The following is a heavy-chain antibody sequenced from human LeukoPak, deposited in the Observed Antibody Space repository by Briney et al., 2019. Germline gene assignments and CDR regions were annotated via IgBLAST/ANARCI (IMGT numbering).Heavy chain of an antibody. CDR3: ARISTPYSGTYEAKTLFDI. Sequence: SETLSLTCTVSGGSISSGSYYWGWLRQPPGMGLEWIVSVYDSGSTYYKLALKRLTTTSVNTSKDQFSLKLSSFTPADTAVYYCARISTPYSGTYEAKTLFDIWGQGTMVTVSS. V-gene: IGHV4-39*07. D-gene: IGHD1-26*01. J-gene: IGHJ3*02. CDR1: GGSISSGSYY. CDR2: VYDSGST.